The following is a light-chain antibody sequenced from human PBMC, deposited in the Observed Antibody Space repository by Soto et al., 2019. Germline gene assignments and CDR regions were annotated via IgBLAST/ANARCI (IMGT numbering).Light chain of an antibody. Sequence: QSDLTQPRSVSGSPGQSVTIPCTGTSSDVGNYNYVSWFQQYPGKAPKLMIYDVDKRPSGVPDRFSGSKSGNTASLTISGLQADDEADYYCCSYAGSYTLYAFGTGTKVTVL. J-gene: IGLJ1*01. CDR1: SSDVGNYNY. CDR2: DVD. V-gene: IGLV2-11*01. CDR3: CSYAGSYTLYA.